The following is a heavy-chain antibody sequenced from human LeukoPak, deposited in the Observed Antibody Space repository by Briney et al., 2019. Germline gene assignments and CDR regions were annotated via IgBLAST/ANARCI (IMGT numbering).Heavy chain of an antibody. CDR2: ISSSSSYI. Sequence: PGGSLRLSCAASGFTFSSHSMNWVRQAPGKGLEWVSSISSSSSYIYYADSVKGRFTISRDNAKNSLYPQMNSLRAEDTAVYYCAREHSSWYGYDYWGQGTLVTVSS. CDR3: AREHSSWYGYDY. D-gene: IGHD6-13*01. J-gene: IGHJ4*02. CDR1: GFTFSSHS. V-gene: IGHV3-21*01.